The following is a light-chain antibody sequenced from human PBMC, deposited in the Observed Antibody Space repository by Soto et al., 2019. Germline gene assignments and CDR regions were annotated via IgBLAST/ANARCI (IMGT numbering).Light chain of an antibody. Sequence: DIQMTQSPSSLSASVGDRVTITCRASQSITTYLNWYQHKSGKAPKLLMHDASSLDRGVPSRFKCSRYGTALTLTISSLQDEDFATDCSHQSYKTPRTFGQGTKV. J-gene: IGKJ1*01. V-gene: IGKV1-39*01. CDR1: QSITTY. CDR2: DAS. CDR3: HQSYKTPRT.